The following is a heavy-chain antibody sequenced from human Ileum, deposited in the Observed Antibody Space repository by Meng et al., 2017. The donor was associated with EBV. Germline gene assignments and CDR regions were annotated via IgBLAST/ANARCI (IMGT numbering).Heavy chain of an antibody. CDR3: ARRGSYGGGCDY. J-gene: IGHJ4*02. CDR1: GGSFTDYY. CDR2: INPSEGT. Sequence: QVQLHPWGAGLLTPSETLSLTCAVYGGSFTDYYWTWIRQPPGKGLEWIGEINPSEGTNYNPSLKSRVTISVDTSKNQFSLKMNSLTAADTAIYYCARRGSYGGGCDYWGQGTLVTVSS. D-gene: IGHD1-26*01. V-gene: IGHV4-34*01.